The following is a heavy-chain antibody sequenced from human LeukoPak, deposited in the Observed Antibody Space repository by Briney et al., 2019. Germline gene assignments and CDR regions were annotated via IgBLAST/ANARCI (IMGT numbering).Heavy chain of an antibody. CDR3: AKSRVVDRRGYFDY. V-gene: IGHV3-23*01. Sequence: GDSLRHSCVASGFTFNIYPMTWVRQSPEKGLEWVSTIGTGGDTYYADSVKGRFTISRDNSKNTLYLQMHSLGAEDTAVYYCAKSRVVDRRGYFDYWGQGTLVTVSS. CDR1: GFTFNIYP. D-gene: IGHD2-15*01. CDR2: IGTGGDT. J-gene: IGHJ4*02.